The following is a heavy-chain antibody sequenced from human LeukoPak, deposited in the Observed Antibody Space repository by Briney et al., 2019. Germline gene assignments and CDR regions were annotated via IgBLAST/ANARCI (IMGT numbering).Heavy chain of an antibody. CDR3: ARDVGATTDY. CDR2: ISGSGGST. D-gene: IGHD1-26*01. V-gene: IGHV3-23*01. CDR1: GFTFSSYS. J-gene: IGHJ4*02. Sequence: PGGSLRLSCAASGFTFSSYSMNWVRQAPGKGLEWVAGISGSGGSTIYADSVKGRFTISRDNSKNTLYLQMNSLRAEDTAVYYCARDVGATTDYWGQGTLVTVSS.